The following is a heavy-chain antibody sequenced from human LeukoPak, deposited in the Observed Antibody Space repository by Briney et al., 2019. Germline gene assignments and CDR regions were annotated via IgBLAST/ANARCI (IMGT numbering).Heavy chain of an antibody. Sequence: SETLSLTCTVSGGSISSYYWSWIRQPAGKGLEWIGRIYTSGSTNYNPSLKSRVTMSVDTSKNQFSLKLSSVTAADTAVYYCAREYCSSTSCYTYYYYHMDVWGKGTTVTVSS. D-gene: IGHD2-2*02. CDR2: IYTSGST. CDR1: GGSISSYY. V-gene: IGHV4-4*07. J-gene: IGHJ6*03. CDR3: AREYCSSTSCYTYYYYHMDV.